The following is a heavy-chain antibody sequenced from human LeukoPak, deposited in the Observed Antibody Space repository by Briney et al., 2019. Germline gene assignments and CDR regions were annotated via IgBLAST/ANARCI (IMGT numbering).Heavy chain of an antibody. CDR1: GFTFSGYW. D-gene: IGHD1-14*01. CDR3: ARARIDY. J-gene: IGHJ4*02. V-gene: IGHV3-7*04. Sequence: PGGSLRLSCVGSGFTFSGYWMTWVRQALGKGLEWVANIKDDGSEKYSVDSVKGRFTISRDNAKNLLYLQMSSLRAEDTAVYYCARARIDYWGQGTLVTVSS. CDR2: IKDDGSEK.